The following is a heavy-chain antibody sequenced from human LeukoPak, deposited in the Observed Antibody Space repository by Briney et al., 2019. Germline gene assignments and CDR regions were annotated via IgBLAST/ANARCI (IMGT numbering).Heavy chain of an antibody. J-gene: IGHJ6*02. V-gene: IGHV1-69*05. CDR2: IIPIFGTA. D-gene: IGHD2-2*01. Sequence: SVKVSCKASGGTFSSYAISWVRQAPGQGLEWMGGIIPIFGTANYAQKFQGRVTMTRNTSISTAYMELSSLRSEDTAVYYCASTVGDCSSTSCYAYYYYGMDVWGQGTTVTVSS. CDR3: ASTVGDCSSTSCYAYYYYGMDV. CDR1: GGTFSSYA.